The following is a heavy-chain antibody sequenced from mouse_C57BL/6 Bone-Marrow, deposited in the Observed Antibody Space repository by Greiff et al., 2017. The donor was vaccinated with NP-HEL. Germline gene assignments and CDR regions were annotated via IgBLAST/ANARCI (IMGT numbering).Heavy chain of an antibody. CDR3: ARHDLAWFAY. Sequence: EVQLVESGGGLVQPGGSLKLSCAASGFTFSDYGMAWVRQAPRKGPEWVAFISNLAYSIYYADTVTGRFTISRENAKNTLYLEMSSLRSEDTAMYYCARHDLAWFAYWGQGTLVTVSA. CDR2: ISNLAYSI. J-gene: IGHJ3*01. CDR1: GFTFSDYG. V-gene: IGHV5-15*01.